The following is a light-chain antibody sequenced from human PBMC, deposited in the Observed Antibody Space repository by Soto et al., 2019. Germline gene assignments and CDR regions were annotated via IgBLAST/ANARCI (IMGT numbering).Light chain of an antibody. CDR3: QQSYSTPIS. CDR2: TAS. J-gene: IGKJ5*01. CDR1: QSISSH. Sequence: DIRMTQSPSSLSASVGGTVTITCRASQSISSHLNCYQQKPGKAPNLLMYTASNLQSGVPSRFSGSGSGTDFTLTISSLQPEDFATYYCQQSYSTPISFGQGTRLEIK. V-gene: IGKV1-39*01.